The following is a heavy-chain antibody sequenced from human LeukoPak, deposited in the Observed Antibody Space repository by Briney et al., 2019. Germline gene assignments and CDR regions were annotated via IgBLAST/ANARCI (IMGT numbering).Heavy chain of an antibody. Sequence: SETLSLTCTVSGGSISSSSYYWRWIRQPPGKGLEWIGSIYYSGSTYYNPSLKSRVTISVDTSKNQFSLKLSSVTAADTAVYYCARDVVPAATGWNDYWGQGTLVTVSS. CDR3: ARDVVPAATGWNDY. CDR1: GGSISSSSYY. D-gene: IGHD2-2*01. CDR2: IYYSGST. J-gene: IGHJ4*02. V-gene: IGHV4-39*02.